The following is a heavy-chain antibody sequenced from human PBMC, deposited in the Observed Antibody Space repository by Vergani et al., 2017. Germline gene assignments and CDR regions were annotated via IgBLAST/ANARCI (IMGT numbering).Heavy chain of an antibody. D-gene: IGHD6-6*01. V-gene: IGHV4-59*01. CDR1: GGSISSYY. CDR2: IYYRGST. CDR3: ARERYSSSSDVGFGWFDP. Sequence: QVQLQESGPGLVKPSETLSLTCTVSGGSISSYYWSWIRQPPGKGLEWIGYIYYRGSTNYNPSLKSRVTISVDTSKNQFSLKLSSVTAADTAVYYCARERYSSSSDVGFGWFDPWGQGTLVTVSS. J-gene: IGHJ5*02.